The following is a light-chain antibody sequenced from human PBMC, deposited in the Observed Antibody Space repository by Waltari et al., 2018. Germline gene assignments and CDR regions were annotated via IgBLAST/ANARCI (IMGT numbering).Light chain of an antibody. CDR2: LVS. CDR1: QSLLHGSGNTF. CDR3: MQARQTPWT. V-gene: IGKV2-28*01. J-gene: IGKJ1*01. Sequence: DIVMTQSPLSLSVTPGEPASISCRSSQSLLHGSGNTFLDWYLQKPGQSPQLLIYLVSNRGSGVPDRFRGRGSSTDFTLKISRVEAEDVGVYFCMQARQTPWTFGQGTKVEIK.